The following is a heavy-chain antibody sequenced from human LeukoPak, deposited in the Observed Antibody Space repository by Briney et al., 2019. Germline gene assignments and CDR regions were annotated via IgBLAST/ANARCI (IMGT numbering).Heavy chain of an antibody. CDR3: ARGGFSHGFDI. CDR2: LDNDGTDT. V-gene: IGHV3-74*01. J-gene: IGHJ3*02. CDR1: GFTFNSYW. Sequence: GGSLRLSCGASGFTFNSYWFHWVRQAPGKGLVWVSRLDNDGTDTIYADSVKGRFAISRDNAKNTLYLQMDSLRAEDTAVYYCARGGFSHGFDIWGQGTMVTVSS. D-gene: IGHD5-12*01.